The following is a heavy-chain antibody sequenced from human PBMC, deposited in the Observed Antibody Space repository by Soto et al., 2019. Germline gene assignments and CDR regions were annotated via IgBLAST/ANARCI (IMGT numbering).Heavy chain of an antibody. CDR2: MTGNGEYT. D-gene: IGHD1-26*01. Sequence: GGSLRLSCAASGFTFATYVMSWVRQAPGKGLECVSTMTGNGEYTYHADSVRGRFTISRDNSKNTLYLQMSSLRAEDTAVYFCARRYSGSCFDDWGQGALVTVSS. CDR1: GFTFATYV. V-gene: IGHV3-23*01. J-gene: IGHJ4*02. CDR3: ARRYSGSCFDD.